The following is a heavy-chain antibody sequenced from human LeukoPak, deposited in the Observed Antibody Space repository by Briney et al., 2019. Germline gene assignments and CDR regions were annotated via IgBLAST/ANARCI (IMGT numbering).Heavy chain of an antibody. J-gene: IGHJ4*02. CDR2: ISYDGSNK. CDR3: ARGATYYYGSGSSQFDY. CDR1: GFTFSSYA. Sequence: PGRSLRLSCAASGFTFSSYAMHWVRQAPGKGLEWVAVISYDGSNKYYAVSVKGRFTVSRYNSKNTMYLRLNSLRAEDTAVYYCARGATYYYGSGSSQFDYWGQGTLVTVSS. V-gene: IGHV3-30*04. D-gene: IGHD3-10*01.